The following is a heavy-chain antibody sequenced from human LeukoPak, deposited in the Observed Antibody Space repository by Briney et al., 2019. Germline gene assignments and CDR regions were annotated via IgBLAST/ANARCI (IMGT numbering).Heavy chain of an antibody. V-gene: IGHV3-21*01. CDR1: GFTFSSYS. Sequence: PGGSLRLSCAASGFTFSSYSMNWVRQAPGKGLEWVSSISSSSSYIYYADSVKGRFTISRDNAKNSLYLQMNSLRAEDTAVYYCARDRGLGVETNGAYWGQGTLVTVSS. D-gene: IGHD2-8*01. CDR2: ISSSSSYI. CDR3: ARDRGLGVETNGAY. J-gene: IGHJ4*02.